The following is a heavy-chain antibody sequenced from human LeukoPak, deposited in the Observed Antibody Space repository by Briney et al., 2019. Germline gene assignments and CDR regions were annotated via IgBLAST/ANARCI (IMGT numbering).Heavy chain of an antibody. CDR1: GFTFSSYA. Sequence: PGGSLRLSCAASGFTFSSYAMSWVRQAPGKGLEWVSAISGSGGSTYYADSVKGRFTISRDNSKNTLYLQMNSLRAEDTAVYYCAKDLVYDFWSGYYTRNGFAYWGQGTLVTVSS. CDR2: ISGSGGST. J-gene: IGHJ4*02. D-gene: IGHD3-3*01. V-gene: IGHV3-23*01. CDR3: AKDLVYDFWSGYYTRNGFAY.